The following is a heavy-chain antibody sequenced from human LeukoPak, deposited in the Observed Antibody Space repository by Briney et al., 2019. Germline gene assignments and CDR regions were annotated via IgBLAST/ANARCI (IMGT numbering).Heavy chain of an antibody. Sequence: ASVKVSCKASGGTFSSYATSWVRQAPGQGLEWMGGIIPIFGTANYAQKFQGRVTITADESTSTAYMELSSLRSEDTAVYYCAKGVYYYYYYMDVWGKGTTVTVSS. CDR3: AKGVYYYYYYMDV. J-gene: IGHJ6*03. V-gene: IGHV1-69*13. CDR1: GGTFSSYA. D-gene: IGHD3-16*01. CDR2: IIPIFGTA.